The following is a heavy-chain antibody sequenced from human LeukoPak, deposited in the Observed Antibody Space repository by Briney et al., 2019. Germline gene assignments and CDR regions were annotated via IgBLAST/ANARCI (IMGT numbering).Heavy chain of an antibody. Sequence: SETLSLTCTVSGGSISSYYWSWIRQPPGKGLEWIGYIYYSGSTNYNPSLKSRVTISVDTSKNQFSLKLSSVTAADTAVYYCARHIIDTGGDWFDPWGQGTLVTVSS. CDR1: GGSISSYY. D-gene: IGHD7-27*01. V-gene: IGHV4-59*08. CDR2: IYYSGST. J-gene: IGHJ5*02. CDR3: ARHIIDTGGDWFDP.